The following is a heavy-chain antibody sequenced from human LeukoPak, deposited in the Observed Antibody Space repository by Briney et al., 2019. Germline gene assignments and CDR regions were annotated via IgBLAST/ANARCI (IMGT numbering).Heavy chain of an antibody. V-gene: IGHV3-74*03. CDR2: INSGGGTT. CDR1: GFTFSGYW. Sequence: GGSLGLSCAASGFTFSGYWMHWVRQAPGKGLVWVSRINSGGGTTTYAGSVRGRFTISRDNAKNTLYLQMNSLRAEDTAVYYCARDWSGSGSSYFDYWGQGTLVTVSS. CDR3: ARDWSGSGSSYFDY. D-gene: IGHD3-10*01. J-gene: IGHJ4*02.